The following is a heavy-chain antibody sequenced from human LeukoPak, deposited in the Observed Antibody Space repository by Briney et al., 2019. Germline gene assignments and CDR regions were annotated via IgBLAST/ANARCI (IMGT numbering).Heavy chain of an antibody. CDR2: IYYSGKT. J-gene: IGHJ3*02. D-gene: IGHD4-23*01. CDR3: ARTHDYAGTLAIDI. CDR1: VGSFSIYY. Sequence: SETLSLTRALSVGSFSIYYWTCVRHPPGKGLECGGYIYYSGKTNYNPSLKSRGTLSVDTSKNQLFLKMSSVTAGDTAIYHCARTHDYAGTLAIDIWGQGTMVTVSS. V-gene: IGHV4-59*01.